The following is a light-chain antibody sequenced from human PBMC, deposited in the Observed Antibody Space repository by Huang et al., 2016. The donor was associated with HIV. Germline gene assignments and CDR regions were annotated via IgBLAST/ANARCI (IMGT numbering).Light chain of an antibody. CDR3: QQRSNWPPYT. CDR2: DAS. CDR1: QSVSSY. Sequence: EIVLTQSSATLSLSPGERATLSCRASQSVSSYLAWYQQKPGQAPRLLIYDASNSVTGIPARFSGSGSGTDFTLTISSLEPEDFAVYYCQQRSNWPPYTFGQGTKLEIK. J-gene: IGKJ2*01. V-gene: IGKV3-11*01.